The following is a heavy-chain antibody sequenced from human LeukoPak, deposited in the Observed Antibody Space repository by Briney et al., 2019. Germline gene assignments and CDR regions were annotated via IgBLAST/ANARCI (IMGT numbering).Heavy chain of an antibody. CDR3: AREALVVVPAAIHFDY. CDR2: IYTSGST. Sequence: SETLSLTCTVSGGSISSYYWSWIWQPAGKGLEWIGRIYTSGSTNYNPSLKSRVTMSVDTSKNQFSLKLSSVTAADTAVYYCAREALVVVPAAIHFDYWGQGTLVTVSS. D-gene: IGHD2-2*01. CDR1: GGSISSYY. J-gene: IGHJ4*02. V-gene: IGHV4-4*07.